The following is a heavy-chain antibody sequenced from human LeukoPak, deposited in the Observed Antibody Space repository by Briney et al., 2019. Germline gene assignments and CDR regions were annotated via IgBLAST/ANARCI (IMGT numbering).Heavy chain of an antibody. D-gene: IGHD2-2*01. Sequence: SETLPLTCTVSGGSISSYYWSWIRQPPGKGLEWIGYIYYSGSTNYNPSLKSRVTMSVDTSKNQFSLKLSSVTAADTAVYYCARYIVVVPAAGPDYYYYGMDVWGQGTTVTVSS. CDR2: IYYSGST. CDR3: ARYIVVVPAAGPDYYYYGMDV. J-gene: IGHJ6*02. CDR1: GGSISSYY. V-gene: IGHV4-59*08.